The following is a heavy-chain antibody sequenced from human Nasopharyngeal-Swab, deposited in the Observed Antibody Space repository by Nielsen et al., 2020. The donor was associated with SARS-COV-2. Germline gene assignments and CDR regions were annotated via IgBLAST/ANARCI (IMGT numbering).Heavy chain of an antibody. CDR2: IKSKTDGGTT. CDR3: TARSYYFDY. J-gene: IGHJ4*02. V-gene: IGHV3-15*01. CDR1: GFTFSNAW. Sequence: GESLKISCAASGFTFSNAWMSWVRQAPGKGLEWVGRIKSKTDGGTTDYAAPVKGRFTISRDDSKNTLYLQMNSLKTEDTAVYYCTARSYYFDYWGQGTLVTVFS. D-gene: IGHD6-19*01.